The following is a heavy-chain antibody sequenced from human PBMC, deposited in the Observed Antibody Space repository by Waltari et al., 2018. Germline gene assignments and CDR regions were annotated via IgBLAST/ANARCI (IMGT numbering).Heavy chain of an antibody. D-gene: IGHD2-2*01. V-gene: IGHV3-23*01. CDR3: AKRVAVPGSTYYFDY. CDR1: VLPFSSSA. J-gene: IGHJ4*02. CDR2: ISGSGGTT. Sequence: EVQLLESGGGLVQLGGSLRLSCAASVLPFSSSAFDWVRQAPGKGLECVSVISGSGGTTYYADSVKGRFTISRDNSKNTLYLQMNSLRAEDTAIYYCAKRVAVPGSTYYFDYWGQGTLVTVSS.